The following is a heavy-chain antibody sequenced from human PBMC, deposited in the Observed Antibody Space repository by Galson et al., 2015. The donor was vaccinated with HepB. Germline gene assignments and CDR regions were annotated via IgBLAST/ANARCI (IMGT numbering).Heavy chain of an antibody. D-gene: IGHD3-16*02. V-gene: IGHV1-69*13. CDR3: ARGTDDYVWGSYRPYFDY. CDR1: GGTFSSYA. Sequence: SVKVSCKASGGTFSSYAISWVRQAPGQGLEWMGGIIPIFGTANYAQKFQGRVTITADESTSTAYMELSSLRSEDTAVYYCARGTDDYVWGSYRPYFDYWGQGTLVTVSS. J-gene: IGHJ4*02. CDR2: IIPIFGTA.